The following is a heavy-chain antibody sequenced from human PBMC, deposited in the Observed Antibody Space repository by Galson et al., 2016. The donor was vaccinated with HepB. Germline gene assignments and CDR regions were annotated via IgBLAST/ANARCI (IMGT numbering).Heavy chain of an antibody. V-gene: IGHV3-21*01. Sequence: SLRLSCAASGFTFTTYSMNWVRQAPGKGLEWVSYISSSSTYIYYADSVKGRFTISRDNSKNSLYLQMNSLRAEDTAVYYCASIHFDWSFHDYWGQGTLVTVS. CDR3: ASIHFDWSFHDY. CDR1: GFTFTTYS. CDR2: ISSSSTYI. D-gene: IGHD3-9*01. J-gene: IGHJ4*02.